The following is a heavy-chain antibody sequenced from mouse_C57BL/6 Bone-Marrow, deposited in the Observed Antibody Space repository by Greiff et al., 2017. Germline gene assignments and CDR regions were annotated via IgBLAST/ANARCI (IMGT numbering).Heavy chain of an antibody. V-gene: IGHV1-47*01. CDR3: ARGDNYGRYYFDD. J-gene: IGHJ2*01. CDR2: FHPHNDDT. CDR1: GYTFTTYT. Sequence: QVQLQQSGAELVNPGASVKRSSKASGYTFTTYTLEWMKQTHGKSREWIGNFHPHNDDTKYNEKFKGKATLTEEKSSSTVYLRLRRLTSDDSSIYYCARGDNYGRYYFDDWGQGTTLTVSS. D-gene: IGHD2-12*01.